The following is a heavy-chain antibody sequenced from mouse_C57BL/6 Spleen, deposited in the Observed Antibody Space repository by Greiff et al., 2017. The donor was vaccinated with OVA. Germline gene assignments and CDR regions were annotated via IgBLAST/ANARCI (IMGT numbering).Heavy chain of an antibody. J-gene: IGHJ1*03. V-gene: IGHV1-19*01. D-gene: IGHD1-1*01. CDR1: GYTFTDYY. Sequence: EVQLQQSGPVLVKPGASVKMSCKASGYTFTDYYMNWVKQSHGKSLEWIGVINPYNGGTSYNQKFKGKAILTVDKSSSTAYMELNSLTSEDSAVYYCARALTTVVAKGYFDVWGTGTTVTVSS. CDR2: INPYNGGT. CDR3: ARALTTVVAKGYFDV.